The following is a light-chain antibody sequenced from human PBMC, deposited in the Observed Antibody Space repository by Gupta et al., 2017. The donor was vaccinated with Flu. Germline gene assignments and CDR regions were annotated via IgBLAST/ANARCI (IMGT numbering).Light chain of an antibody. CDR2: AAS. V-gene: IGKV1-9*01. CDR3: QQLNSFPLT. J-gene: IGKJ3*01. CDR1: QGIRSY. Sequence: DIQLTQSPSFLSASVGDRVTITCRASQGIRSYLAWYQQKPGKAPKLLIYAASTLQSGVPSRFSGGGSGTEFTLTISSLQPEDFATYYCQQLNSFPLTFGPGTQVDIK.